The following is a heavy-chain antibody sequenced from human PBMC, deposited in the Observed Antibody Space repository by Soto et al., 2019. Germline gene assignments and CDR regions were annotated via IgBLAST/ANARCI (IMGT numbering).Heavy chain of an antibody. CDR3: AKPSGYSYGPPPYYYGMDV. V-gene: IGHV3-30*18. J-gene: IGHJ6*02. CDR2: ISYDGSNK. CDR1: GVTFISYG. D-gene: IGHD5-18*01. Sequence: GGFLRLSCAASGVTFISYGMHWVRQAPGKGLEWVAVISYDGSNKYYADSVKGRFTISRDNSKNTLYLQMNSLRAEDTAVYYCAKPSGYSYGPPPYYYGMDVWGQGTTVTVSS.